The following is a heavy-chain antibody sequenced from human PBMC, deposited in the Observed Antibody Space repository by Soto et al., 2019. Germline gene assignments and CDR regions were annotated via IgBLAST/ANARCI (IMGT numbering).Heavy chain of an antibody. CDR2: VWYDGSNK. CDR1: GFTFSSYG. D-gene: IGHD6-19*01. V-gene: IGHV3-33*01. J-gene: IGHJ5*02. Sequence: QVQLVESGGGVVQPGRSLRLSCAASGFTFSSYGMHWVRQAPGKGLEWVAVVWYDGSNKYYADSVKGRFTISRDNSKNRLYVQMNSPRAEDTAVYYCARDIAEAAEGWFDPWGQGSLVTVSS. CDR3: ARDIAEAAEGWFDP.